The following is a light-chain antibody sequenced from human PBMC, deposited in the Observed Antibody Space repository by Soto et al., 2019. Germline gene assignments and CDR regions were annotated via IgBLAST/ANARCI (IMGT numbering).Light chain of an antibody. CDR1: SSNIGAGYD. Sequence: QSVQTQPPSVSGAPGQRVTISCTGSSSNIGAGYDVHWYQQLPGTAPKLLIYVNSNRPSGVPDRFSGSKSGTSASLAITGLQAEDEADYYCQSYDSSLSVVFGGGTKLTVL. J-gene: IGLJ2*01. CDR3: QSYDSSLSVV. V-gene: IGLV1-40*01. CDR2: VNS.